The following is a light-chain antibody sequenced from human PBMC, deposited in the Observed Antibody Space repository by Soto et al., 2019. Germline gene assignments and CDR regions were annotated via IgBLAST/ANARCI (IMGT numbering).Light chain of an antibody. CDR3: SSYTSSSTL. J-gene: IGLJ1*01. V-gene: IGLV2-14*01. CDR2: AVT. CDR1: SSDVGGYNY. Sequence: QSVLTQPASVSGSPVQSITMSCTGTSSDVGGYNYVSWYQQHPGKAPKLMIYAVTDRPSGVSSRFSGSKSGNTASLTISGLQAEDEADYYCSSYTSSSTLFGTGTKVTVL.